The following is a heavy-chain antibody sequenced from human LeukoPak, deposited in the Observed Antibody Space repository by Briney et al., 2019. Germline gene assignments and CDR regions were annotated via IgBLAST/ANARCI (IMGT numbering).Heavy chain of an antibody. J-gene: IGHJ1*01. Sequence: GGSLRLSCAASGFTFSSYSMNWVRQAPGKGLEWVSYISSSSSTIYYADSVKGRFTTSRDNAKNSLYLQMNSLRAEDTAVYYCARAGSSWYGYFQHWGQGTLVTVSS. D-gene: IGHD6-13*01. CDR3: ARAGSSWYGYFQH. CDR2: ISSSSSTI. V-gene: IGHV3-48*01. CDR1: GFTFSSYS.